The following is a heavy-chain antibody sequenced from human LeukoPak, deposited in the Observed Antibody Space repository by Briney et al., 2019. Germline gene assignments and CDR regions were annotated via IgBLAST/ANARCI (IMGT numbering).Heavy chain of an antibody. V-gene: IGHV3-15*01. D-gene: IGHD5-18*01. CDR2: IKSKTDGGTT. Sequence: GGSLRLSCAASGFTFSNAWMSWVRQAPGKGLEWVGRIKSKTDGGTTDYAAPVKGRFTISRDDSKNTLYLHMNSLKTEDTAVYYCTTGRGIQLWTRNPFDPWGQGTLVTVSS. J-gene: IGHJ5*02. CDR1: GFTFSNAW. CDR3: TTGRGIQLWTRNPFDP.